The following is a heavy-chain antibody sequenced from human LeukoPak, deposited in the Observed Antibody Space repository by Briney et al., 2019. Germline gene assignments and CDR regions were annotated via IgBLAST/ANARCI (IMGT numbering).Heavy chain of an antibody. D-gene: IGHD4-17*01. Sequence: GGSLRPSCAASGFTFSSFAMSWVRQAPGKGLEWVSPISGSGGTTNYADSVKGRFTFSRDNSKNTLYLQMNSLRAEDTAVYYCTKDLPDYGDYIEGYWGQGTLVTVSS. CDR3: TKDLPDYGDYIEGY. CDR2: ISGSGGTT. V-gene: IGHV3-23*01. J-gene: IGHJ4*02. CDR1: GFTFSSFA.